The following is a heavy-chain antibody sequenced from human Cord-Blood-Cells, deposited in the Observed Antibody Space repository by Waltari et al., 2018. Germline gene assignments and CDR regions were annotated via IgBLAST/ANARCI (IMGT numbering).Heavy chain of an antibody. J-gene: IGHJ4*02. D-gene: IGHD6-13*01. CDR3: ARSRGSWYYFDY. CDR1: GYSISRGYY. V-gene: IGHV4-38-2*01. Sequence: QVQLQESGPGLVKPSETMSLTCAVSGYSISRGYYWGWIRRPPGKGMGWIGSIYHSGSTYYNPSLKSRVTISVDTSKNQFSLKRSSVTAADTAVYYCARSRGSWYYFDYWGQGTLVTVSS. CDR2: IYHSGST.